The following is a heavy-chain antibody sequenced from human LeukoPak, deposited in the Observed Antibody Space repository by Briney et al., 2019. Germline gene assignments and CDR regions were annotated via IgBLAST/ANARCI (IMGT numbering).Heavy chain of an antibody. D-gene: IGHD3-22*01. V-gene: IGHV3-9*01. CDR1: GFTFDDYA. J-gene: IGHJ5*02. CDR3: AKGGVVITNNWFDP. Sequence: GGSLRLSCAASGFTFDDYAMHWVRQAPGKGLEWVSGISWNSGSIGYADSVKGRFTISRDNAKNSLYLQMNSLRAEDTALYYCAKGGVVITNNWFDPWGQGTLVTVSS. CDR2: ISWNSGSI.